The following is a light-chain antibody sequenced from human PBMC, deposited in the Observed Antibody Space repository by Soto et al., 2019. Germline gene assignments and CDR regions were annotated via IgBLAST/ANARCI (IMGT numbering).Light chain of an antibody. CDR3: QQRSNWPA. Sequence: EIVLTQSPATLSLSPGERATLSCRASQSVSSYLAWYQQKPGQAPRPLIYDASNRATGIPARFSGRESGTDFTLTISSLEPEDFAVYYCQQRSNWPAFGPGTKVDIK. V-gene: IGKV3-11*01. CDR1: QSVSSY. CDR2: DAS. J-gene: IGKJ3*01.